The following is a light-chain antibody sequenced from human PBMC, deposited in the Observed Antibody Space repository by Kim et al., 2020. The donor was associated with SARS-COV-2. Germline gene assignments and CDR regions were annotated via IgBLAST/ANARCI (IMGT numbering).Light chain of an antibody. J-gene: IGKJ3*01. CDR3: QQLNSYPLT. Sequence: ASVRDRVTIPCLASKAISSYLAWYQQKPGNAPKLLIYAASTLQSGVPSRFSGSGSGTEFTLTISSLQPEDFATYYCQQLNSYPLTFGPGTKVDIK. V-gene: IGKV1-9*01. CDR1: KAISSY. CDR2: AAS.